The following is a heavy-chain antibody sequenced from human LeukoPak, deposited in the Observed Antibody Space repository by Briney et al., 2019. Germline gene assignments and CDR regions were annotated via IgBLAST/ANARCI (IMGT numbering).Heavy chain of an antibody. Sequence: GGSLRLSCAASGFTFSSYAMSWVRQAPGKGLEWVSYISSSGGTIYYADSVKGRFTVSRENAKKSLYLQMNSLRAEDTAVYYCARGMTGSYFGYLDYWGQGTLVTVSS. CDR1: GFTFSSYA. V-gene: IGHV3-48*03. D-gene: IGHD1-26*01. CDR2: ISSSGGTI. CDR3: ARGMTGSYFGYLDY. J-gene: IGHJ4*02.